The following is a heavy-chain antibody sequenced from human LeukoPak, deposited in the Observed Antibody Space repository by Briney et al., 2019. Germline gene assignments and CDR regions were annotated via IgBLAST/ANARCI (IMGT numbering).Heavy chain of an antibody. V-gene: IGHV3-21*01. CDR1: GFTFSAYS. CDR2: ISSSSSYI. CDR3: ARAWRGSYVFDY. J-gene: IGHJ4*02. Sequence: AGGSLRLSCAASGFTFSAYSMNWVRQAPGKGLEWVSCISSSSSYIYYADSVKGLFTISRDNPQNSLYLQMSSLRAEDTAVSYCARAWRGSYVFDYWGQGTLVTVSS. D-gene: IGHD3-3*01.